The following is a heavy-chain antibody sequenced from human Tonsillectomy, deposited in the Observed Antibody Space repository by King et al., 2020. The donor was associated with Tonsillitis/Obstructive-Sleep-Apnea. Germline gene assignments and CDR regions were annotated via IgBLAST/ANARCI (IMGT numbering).Heavy chain of an antibody. J-gene: IGHJ6*02. CDR2: IIPILDIT. Sequence: QLVQSGAEVKKSGSSVKVSCKASGGTFSSYAISWVRQAPGQGLEWMGGIIPILDITNYAQKFQSRVTISADTSTGTAYMELNSLGSEDTAVYYCSRGSCDYGDYVGGMDVWAQGTTVTVFS. D-gene: IGHD4-17*01. CDR1: GGTFSSYA. V-gene: IGHV1-69*10. CDR3: SRGSCDYGDYVGGMDV.